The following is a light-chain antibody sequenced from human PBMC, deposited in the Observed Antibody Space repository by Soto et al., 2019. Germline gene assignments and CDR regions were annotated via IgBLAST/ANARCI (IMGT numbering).Light chain of an antibody. CDR2: EDN. CDR1: KLGQKY. CDR3: QAWIDNTVI. V-gene: IGLV3-1*01. J-gene: IGLJ2*01. Sequence: SYELNQPPSVSVSPGQTASITCSGDKLGQKYACWYQQKPGQSPVLLIYEDNKRPSGIPERFFGSNSGNTATLTISGTQAMDEADYYCQAWIDNTVIFGGGTKLTVL.